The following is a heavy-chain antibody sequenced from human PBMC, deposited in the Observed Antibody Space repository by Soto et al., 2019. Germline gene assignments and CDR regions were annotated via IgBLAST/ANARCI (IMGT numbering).Heavy chain of an antibody. V-gene: IGHV4-59*12. CDR3: ARTDGYEIEY. CDR1: GGSISSYY. J-gene: IGHJ4*02. Sequence: PSETLSLTCTVSGGSISSYYWSWIRQPPGKGLEWIGYIYYSGSTNYNPSLKSRVTISVDTSKNQFSLKLSSVYLQWSSLKASDTAMYYCARTDGYEIEYWGQGTLVTVSS. CDR2: IYYSGST. D-gene: IGHD5-12*01.